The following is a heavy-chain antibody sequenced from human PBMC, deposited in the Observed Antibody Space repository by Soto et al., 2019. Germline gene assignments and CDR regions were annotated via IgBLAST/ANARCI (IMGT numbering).Heavy chain of an antibody. V-gene: IGHV2-5*01. CDR3: AHSASVPCCYYFDS. CDR1: GFSLSSIGVA. Sequence: SGPRLVNPTQTLTLTCTFSGFSLSSIGVAVGWIRQPPGKALEWLALLYWNDDRRYSPSLKSRLTITKDTSKNQVVLTMTNMDPADTATYYCAHSASVPCCYYFDSWGQGTLVTVSS. D-gene: IGHD1-26*01. J-gene: IGHJ4*02. CDR2: LYWNDDR.